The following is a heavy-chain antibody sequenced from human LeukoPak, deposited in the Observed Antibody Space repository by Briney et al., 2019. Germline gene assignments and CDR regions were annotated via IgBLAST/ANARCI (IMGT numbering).Heavy chain of an antibody. CDR1: GFTFSSYG. D-gene: IGHD3-10*01. CDR3: ARDQEWFGELSHFDY. CDR2: IWYDGSNK. V-gene: IGHV3-33*01. J-gene: IGHJ4*02. Sequence: GGSLRLSCAASGFTFSSYGMHWVRQAPGKGLEWVAVIWYDGSNKYYADSVKGRFTISRDNSKNTLYLQMNSLRAEDTAVYYCARDQEWFGELSHFDYWGQGTLVTVSS.